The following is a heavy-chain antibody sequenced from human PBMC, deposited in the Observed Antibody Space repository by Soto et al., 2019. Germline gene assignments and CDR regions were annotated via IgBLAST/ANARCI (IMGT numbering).Heavy chain of an antibody. CDR1: GGSISSSSYY. D-gene: IGHD2-21*02. Sequence: TLSLTCTVSGGSISSSSYYWGWIRQPPGKGLEWIGSIYYSGSTYYNPSLKSRVTISVDTSKNQFSLKLSSVTAADTAVYYCARHGGDYSPNWFDPWGQGTLVTVSS. V-gene: IGHV4-39*01. CDR3: ARHGGDYSPNWFDP. J-gene: IGHJ5*02. CDR2: IYYSGST.